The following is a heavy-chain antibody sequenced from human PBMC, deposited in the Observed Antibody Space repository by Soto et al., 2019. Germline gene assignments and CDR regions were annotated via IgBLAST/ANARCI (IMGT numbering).Heavy chain of an antibody. J-gene: IGHJ4*02. CDR1: GFSFSSYW. V-gene: IGHV3-74*01. Sequence: EVQLVESGGGLVQPGGSLRLSCAASGFSFSSYWMHWVRQAPGKGLVWVSRIYADVRSTTYADSVKGRFSISRDNAKNMVYLQMNSRRAEDTAVYYCARGSIAVAPFDSWGQGTLVTVSS. CDR2: IYADVRST. CDR3: ARGSIAVAPFDS. D-gene: IGHD6-19*01.